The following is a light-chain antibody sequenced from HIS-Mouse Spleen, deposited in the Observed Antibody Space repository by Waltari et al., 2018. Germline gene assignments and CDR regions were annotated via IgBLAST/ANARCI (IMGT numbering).Light chain of an antibody. CDR2: DSS. Sequence: EIVLTQSPATLSLSPGERATLSCRASQSVSSYLALYQQKPGQGPRLRIYDSSNRATGIRVTFSGSGSGTDFTLTISSREPEDFAVYDCQQRSNWPPRYTFGQGTKLEIK. J-gene: IGKJ2*01. CDR1: QSVSSY. CDR3: QQRSNWPPRYT. V-gene: IGKV3-11*01.